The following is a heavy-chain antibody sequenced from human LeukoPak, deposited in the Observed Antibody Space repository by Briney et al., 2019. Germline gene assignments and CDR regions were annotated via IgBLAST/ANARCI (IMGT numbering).Heavy chain of an antibody. D-gene: IGHD6-6*01. V-gene: IGHV4-30-2*01. CDR2: IYHSGST. CDR1: GGSISSGGYS. J-gene: IGHJ5*02. CDR3: ARVSSSGWFDP. Sequence: SQTLSLTCAVSGGSISSGGYSWSWIRQPPGKGLEWIGYIYHSGSTYYNPSRKSRVTISVDRSKNQFSLKLSSVTAADTAVYYCARVSSSGWFDPWGQGTLVTVSS.